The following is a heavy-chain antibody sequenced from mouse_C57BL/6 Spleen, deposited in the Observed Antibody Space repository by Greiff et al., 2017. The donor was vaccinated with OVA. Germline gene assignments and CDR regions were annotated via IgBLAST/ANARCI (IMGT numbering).Heavy chain of an antibody. D-gene: IGHD1-1*01. CDR2: IDPSDSYT. CDR1: GYTFTSYW. J-gene: IGHJ2*01. CDR3: ARRDYGSSYNDY. Sequence: QVQLQQPGAELVKPGASVKLSCKASGYTFTSYWMQWVKQRPGQGLEWIGEIDPSDSYTNYNQKFKGKATLTVDTSSSTAYMQLSSLTSEDSAVYYCARRDYGSSYNDYWGQGTTLTVSS. V-gene: IGHV1-50*01.